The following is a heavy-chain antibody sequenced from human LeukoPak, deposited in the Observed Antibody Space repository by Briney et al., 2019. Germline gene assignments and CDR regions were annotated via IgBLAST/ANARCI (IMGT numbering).Heavy chain of an antibody. V-gene: IGHV3-48*04. D-gene: IGHD5-18*01. J-gene: IGHJ4*02. CDR2: ISSSGSTI. Sequence: PGGSLRLSCAASGFTFSSYAMSWVRQAPGKGLEWVSYISSSGSTIYYADSVKGRFTISRDNAKNSLYLQMNSLRAEDTAVYYCARPTANKGGGYSPIDYWGQGTLVTVSS. CDR3: ARPTANKGGGYSPIDY. CDR1: GFTFSSYA.